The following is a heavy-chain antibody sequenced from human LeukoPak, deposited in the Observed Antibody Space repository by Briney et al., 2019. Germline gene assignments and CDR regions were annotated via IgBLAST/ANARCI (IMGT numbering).Heavy chain of an antibody. D-gene: IGHD5-18*01. CDR1: GFTFSSYG. Sequence: GGSLRLSCAASGFTFSSYGMHWVRQVPGKGLEWVAVIWYDGSNKYYADSVKGRFTISRDNFKNTVYLQMNSLRAEDTAVYYCARERGYSYGAHCDYWGQGTLVTVSS. CDR3: ARERGYSYGAHCDY. J-gene: IGHJ4*02. V-gene: IGHV3-33*01. CDR2: IWYDGSNK.